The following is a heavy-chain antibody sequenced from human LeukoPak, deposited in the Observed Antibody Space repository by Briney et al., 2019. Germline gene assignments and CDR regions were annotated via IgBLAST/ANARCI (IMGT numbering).Heavy chain of an antibody. D-gene: IGHD3-9*01. J-gene: IGHJ4*02. CDR3: ARGGIITGYHFDY. Sequence: ASVKVSCKASGYTFTGDYMHWVRQAPGQGLEWMGRINPNTGDTNYAQKFQGRVTMTRETSITTAYMELSRLRSDDTAIYYCARGGIITGYHFDYWGQGTLVTVSS. CDR2: INPNTGDT. CDR1: GYTFTGDY. V-gene: IGHV1-2*06.